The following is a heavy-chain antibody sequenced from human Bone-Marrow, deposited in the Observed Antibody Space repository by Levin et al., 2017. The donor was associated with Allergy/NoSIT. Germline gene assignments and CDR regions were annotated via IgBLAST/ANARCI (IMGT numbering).Heavy chain of an antibody. CDR2: MLPDESIK. CDR1: GFTFSTYA. J-gene: IGHJ2*01. CDR3: ARSGAPPLYWYFDL. Sequence: GESLKISCAASGFTFSTYAMHWVRQAPGKGLEWVALMLPDESIKFYADSVKGRFTISRDNSKNTLFLQMNSLRPDDTAVYFCARSGAPPLYWYFDLWGRGTLVTVSS. D-gene: IGHD3-10*01. V-gene: IGHV3-30-3*01.